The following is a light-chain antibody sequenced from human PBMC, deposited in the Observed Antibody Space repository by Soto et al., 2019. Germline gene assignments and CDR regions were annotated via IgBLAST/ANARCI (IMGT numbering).Light chain of an antibody. V-gene: IGKV2-28*01. J-gene: IGKJ4*02. CDR3: MQALQTPLT. CDR2: LGS. Sequence: DIVITQSPLSLPVTPGKPASISCRSSQSLLHSNGYNSLDWYLQKPGQSPQLLIYLGSNRASGVPDRFSGSGSGTDFTLKISRVEAEDVGVYYCMQALQTPLTFGGGTKVEIK. CDR1: QSLLHSNGYNS.